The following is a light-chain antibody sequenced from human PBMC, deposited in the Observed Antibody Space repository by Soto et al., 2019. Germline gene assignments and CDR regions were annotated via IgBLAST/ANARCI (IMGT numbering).Light chain of an antibody. J-gene: IGKJ1*01. Sequence: VQATLSPFTLSATVGDRVSITCRASQSISRWLAWYQQKPGKAPKLLIYDASTLESGVPSRFSGSGSGTDFTLSISSLQPDESASYYCQQYNCFCQTFGRGTKVDI. CDR3: QQYNCFCQT. V-gene: IGKV1-5*01. CDR2: DAS. CDR1: QSISRW.